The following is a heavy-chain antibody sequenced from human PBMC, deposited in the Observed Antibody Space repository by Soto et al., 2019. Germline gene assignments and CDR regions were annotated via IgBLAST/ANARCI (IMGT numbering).Heavy chain of an antibody. CDR2: IYSGGST. Sequence: EVQLVESGGGLVQPGGSLRLSCAASGFTVSSNYMSWVRQAPGKGLEGVSVIYSGGSTYYADSVKGRFTISRHKSKNALYLQMNSLRAEDTAVYYCARDRYGSGMDVWGQGTTVTVSS. D-gene: IGHD3-10*01. V-gene: IGHV3-53*04. J-gene: IGHJ6*02. CDR3: ARDRYGSGMDV. CDR1: GFTVSSNY.